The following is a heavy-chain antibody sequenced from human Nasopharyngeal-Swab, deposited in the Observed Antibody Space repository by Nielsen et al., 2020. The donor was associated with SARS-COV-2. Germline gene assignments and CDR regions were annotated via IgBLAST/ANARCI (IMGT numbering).Heavy chain of an antibody. Sequence: GGSLRLSCAASGFTLSSYSMNWVRQAPGKGLEWVSYISSSSSTIYYADSVKGRFTISRDNAKNSLYLQMNSLRAEDTAVYYCVRVDYGGNLDAFDIWGQGTMVTVSS. D-gene: IGHD4-23*01. J-gene: IGHJ3*02. CDR1: GFTLSSYS. V-gene: IGHV3-48*01. CDR3: VRVDYGGNLDAFDI. CDR2: ISSSSSTI.